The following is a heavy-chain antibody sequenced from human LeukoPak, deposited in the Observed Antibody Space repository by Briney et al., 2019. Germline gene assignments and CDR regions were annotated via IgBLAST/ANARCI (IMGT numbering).Heavy chain of an antibody. V-gene: IGHV2-5*02. CDR1: GFSLSTSGVG. CDR2: IYWDDEK. Sequence: SGRTLVKPTQTLTLTCTFSGFSLSTSGVGVGWIRQPPGKALEWLALIYWDDEKRYSPSLKNRLTITKDTSKNQVVLTMTNMDPVDTPTYYCAHRQVYDILSGLTYWGQGTLVTVSS. CDR3: AHRQVYDILSGLTY. D-gene: IGHD3-9*01. J-gene: IGHJ4*02.